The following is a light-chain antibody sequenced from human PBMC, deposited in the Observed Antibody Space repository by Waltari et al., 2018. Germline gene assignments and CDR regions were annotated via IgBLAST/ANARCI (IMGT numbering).Light chain of an antibody. Sequence: EIVLTQSPGTLSLSPGERATLSCRASQSLSSTYLAWYQQKPGQAPRLLIYGASSRATGIPDRFSGSGSGTDFTLSISRLEPGDSAVYYCQQYGRSPYTFGQGTKLEIK. V-gene: IGKV3-20*01. J-gene: IGKJ2*01. CDR2: GAS. CDR1: QSLSSTY. CDR3: QQYGRSPYT.